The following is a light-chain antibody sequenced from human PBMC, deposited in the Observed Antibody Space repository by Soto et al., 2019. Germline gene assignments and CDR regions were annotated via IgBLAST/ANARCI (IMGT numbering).Light chain of an antibody. J-gene: IGKJ3*01. Sequence: EIAMTQSPATLSVSPGERATLSCRASQSIWSSLAWYQQRPGQAPRLLIYHASTRAPGIPARFSGSGSGTEFTLTISSLQSEHFAVYYCQQSNNWPFTFGPGTQVHIK. V-gene: IGKV3-15*01. CDR1: QSIWSS. CDR3: QQSNNWPFT. CDR2: HAS.